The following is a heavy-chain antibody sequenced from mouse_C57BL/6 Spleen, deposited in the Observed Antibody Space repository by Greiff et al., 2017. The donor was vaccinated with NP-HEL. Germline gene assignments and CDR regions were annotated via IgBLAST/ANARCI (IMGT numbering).Heavy chain of an antibody. CDR1: GFNIKDDY. J-gene: IGHJ2*01. CDR3: TTARQLRPLYYFDY. D-gene: IGHD3-2*02. Sequence: VQLQQSGAELVRPGASVKLSCTASGFNIKDDYMHWVKQRPEQGLEWIGWIDPENGDTEYASKFQGKAPITADTSSNTAYLQLSSLTSEDTAVYYCTTARQLRPLYYFDYWGQGTTLTVSS. CDR2: IDPENGDT. V-gene: IGHV14-4*01.